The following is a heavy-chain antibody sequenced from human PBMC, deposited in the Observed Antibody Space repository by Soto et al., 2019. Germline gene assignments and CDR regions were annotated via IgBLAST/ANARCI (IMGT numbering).Heavy chain of an antibody. CDR1: GGSVSSDSYY. CDR2: IYFSGTT. J-gene: IGHJ4*02. D-gene: IGHD4-17*01. CDR3: ARSPGSGDYVDF. Sequence: SETLSLTCSVSGGSVSSDSYYWSWIRQPPGAGLEWIGYIYFSGTTNYNPSLESRVTILVDSSKNQFSLKLSSVTAADTAVYYCARSPGSGDYVDFWGQGTLVTVSS. V-gene: IGHV4-61*01.